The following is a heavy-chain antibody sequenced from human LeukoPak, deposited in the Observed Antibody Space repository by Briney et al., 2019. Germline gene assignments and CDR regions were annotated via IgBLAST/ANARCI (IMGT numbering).Heavy chain of an antibody. D-gene: IGHD1-7*01. Sequence: SETLSLTCTVSGGSISSYYWSWIRQPPGKGLEWIGYIYYSGSTNYNPSLKSRVTISVDTSKNQFSLKLSSVTAADTAVYYCARVNWNYSWFDPRGQGTLVTVSS. CDR3: ARVNWNYSWFDP. V-gene: IGHV4-59*01. CDR2: IYYSGST. J-gene: IGHJ5*02. CDR1: GGSISSYY.